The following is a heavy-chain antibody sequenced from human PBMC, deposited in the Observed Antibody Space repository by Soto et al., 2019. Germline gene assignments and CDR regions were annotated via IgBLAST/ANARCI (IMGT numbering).Heavy chain of an antibody. Sequence: EVQLVESGGGLVNPGGSLRLSCAASGFTFSNYKMTWVRQAPGKGLEWVSSITSGSNFLYHAASVKGRFTISRDNAQNSLYLQLSSLRVEDTAVYYCARDMLGYYNDNPYDYWGQGTLVTVSS. CDR3: ARDMLGYYNDNPYDY. D-gene: IGHD3-22*01. CDR1: GFTFSNYK. CDR2: ITSGSNFL. J-gene: IGHJ4*02. V-gene: IGHV3-21*01.